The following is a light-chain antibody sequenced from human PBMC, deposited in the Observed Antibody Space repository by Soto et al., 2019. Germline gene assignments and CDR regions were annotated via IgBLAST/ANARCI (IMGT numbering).Light chain of an antibody. CDR3: QQLAYYPLT. CDR2: DAS. Sequence: DIQLTQSPSFLSVSVGDRVTITCRASQGISGSLTWYQQKPGKAPNLLIYDASTLQSGVPSRFSGSGSGTEFTLTISSLQPEDFASYYCQQLAYYPLTFGGGTRVEI. CDR1: QGISGS. J-gene: IGKJ4*02. V-gene: IGKV1-9*01.